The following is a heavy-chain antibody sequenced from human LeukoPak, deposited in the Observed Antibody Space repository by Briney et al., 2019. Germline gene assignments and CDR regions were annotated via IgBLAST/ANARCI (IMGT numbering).Heavy chain of an antibody. V-gene: IGHV3-23*01. D-gene: IGHD6-6*01. Sequence: GGSLRLSCAASGFTFSSYAMSWVRQAPGKGLEWVSAISGSGGSTYYADSVKGRFTISRDNSKNTLYLQMNSLRAEDTAVYYCARIRDFRLYYFDYWGQGTLVTVSS. CDR1: GFTFSSYA. J-gene: IGHJ4*02. CDR2: ISGSGGST. CDR3: ARIRDFRLYYFDY.